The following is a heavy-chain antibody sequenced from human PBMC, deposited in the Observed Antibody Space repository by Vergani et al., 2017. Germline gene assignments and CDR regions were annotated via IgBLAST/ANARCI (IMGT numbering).Heavy chain of an antibody. V-gene: IGHV4-39*01. CDR3: ARHSTVEWLVKLGWIDP. Sequence: QLQLQESGPGLVKPSATLSLTFSVSGASIRSSNYYWGWIRQPPGKGLEWSASIYYSGSTYYNPSLKSRVTISVDTSKNQFSLKLSSVTAADTAVYFCARHSTVEWLVKLGWIDPWGQGILVTVSS. D-gene: IGHD6-19*01. J-gene: IGHJ5*02. CDR2: IYYSGST. CDR1: GASIRSSNYY.